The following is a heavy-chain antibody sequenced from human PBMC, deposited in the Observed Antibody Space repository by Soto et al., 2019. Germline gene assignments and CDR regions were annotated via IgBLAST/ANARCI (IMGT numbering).Heavy chain of an antibody. CDR1: GGSVSSGSYY. J-gene: IGHJ6*04. D-gene: IGHD2-21*01. Sequence: SETLSLTCTVSGGSVSSGSYYWSWIRQPPGKGLEWIGYIYYSGSTNYNPSLKSRVTISVDTSKNQFSLKLSSVTAADTAVYYCALCVSCGDRGEDGMYFSRRGSTVIV. V-gene: IGHV4-61*01. CDR2: IYYSGST. CDR3: ALCVSCGDRGEDGMYF.